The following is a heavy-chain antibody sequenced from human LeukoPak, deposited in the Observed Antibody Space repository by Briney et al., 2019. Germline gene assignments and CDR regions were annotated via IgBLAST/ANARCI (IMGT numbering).Heavy chain of an antibody. V-gene: IGHV1-18*01. CDR2: ISAYNGNT. CDR1: GYTVTSYG. Sequence: ASVKVSCKASGYTVTSYGISWVRQAPGQGLEWMGWISAYNGNTNYAQKLQGRVTMTTDTSTSTAYMELRSLTSDDTAVYYCARDSHRYCTNGVCSPFDYWGQGTLVTVSS. D-gene: IGHD2-8*01. J-gene: IGHJ4*02. CDR3: ARDSHRYCTNGVCSPFDY.